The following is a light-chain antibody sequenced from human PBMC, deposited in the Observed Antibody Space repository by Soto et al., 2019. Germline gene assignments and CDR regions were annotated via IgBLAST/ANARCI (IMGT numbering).Light chain of an antibody. CDR3: QQYGSSLPT. J-gene: IGKJ5*01. CDR1: QSVSSSY. V-gene: IGKV3-20*01. CDR2: GAS. Sequence: EIVLTQSPGTLSLSPGERATLSCRASQSVSSSYLAWYQQKPGQAPRLLIYGASSRATGIPDRFSGSGSGTDFTLTISRLEPEDFAVYYCQQYGSSLPTFGHGTRLEIK.